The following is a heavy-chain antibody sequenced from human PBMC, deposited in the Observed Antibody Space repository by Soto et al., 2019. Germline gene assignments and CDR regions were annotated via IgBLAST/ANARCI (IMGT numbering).Heavy chain of an antibody. CDR2: IYYSGTT. J-gene: IGHJ4*02. CDR1: GGSISSSY. CDR3: PRWPRGDYVQQFDS. Sequence: PSETLSLTCTVSGGSISSSYWNWIRQPPGRGLEGIGYIYYSGTTNYNPSLKSRVTISADTSKNQVSLKLSSVTAADTAVYYWPRWPRGDYVQQFDSWGQGTLGIVS. V-gene: IGHV4-59*01. D-gene: IGHD3-16*01.